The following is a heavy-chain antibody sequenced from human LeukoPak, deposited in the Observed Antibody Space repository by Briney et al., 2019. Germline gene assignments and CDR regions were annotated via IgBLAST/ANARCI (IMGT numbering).Heavy chain of an antibody. V-gene: IGHV4-59*01. CDR3: ARLIGYCSSTSCWDYYYYGMDV. CDR1: GGSISSYY. CDR2: IYYSGST. Sequence: SETLSLTCTVSGGSISSYYWSWIRQPPGKGLEWIGYIYYSGSTSYNPSLKSRVTISVDTSKNQFSLKLSSVTAADTAVYYRARLIGYCSSTSCWDYYYYGMDVWGKGTTVTVSS. J-gene: IGHJ6*04. D-gene: IGHD2-2*01.